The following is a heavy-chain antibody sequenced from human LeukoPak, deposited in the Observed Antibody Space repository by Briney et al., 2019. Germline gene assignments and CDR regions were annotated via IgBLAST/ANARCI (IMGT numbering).Heavy chain of an antibody. D-gene: IGHD1-7*01. CDR3: ARELELFAFDI. CDR1: GFTFSSYE. J-gene: IGHJ3*02. CDR2: ISSSGSTI. V-gene: IGHV3-48*03. Sequence: GGSQRLSCAASGFTFSSYEMNWVRQAPGKGLEWVSYISSSGSTIYYADSVKGRFTISRDNAKNSLYLQMNSLRAEDTAVYYCARELELFAFDIWGQGTMVTVSS.